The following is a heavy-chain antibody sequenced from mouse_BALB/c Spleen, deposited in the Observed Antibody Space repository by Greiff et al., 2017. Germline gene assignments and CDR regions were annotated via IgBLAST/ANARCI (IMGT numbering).Heavy chain of an antibody. Sequence: EVKLMESGPGLVKPSQSLSLTCTVTGYSITSDYAWNWIRQFPGNKLEWMGYISYSGSTSYNPSLKSRISITRDTSKNQFFLQLNSVTTEDTATYYCAREGSTKGWFAYWGQGTLVTVSA. CDR2: ISYSGST. CDR1: GYSITSDYA. J-gene: IGHJ3*01. CDR3: AREGSTKGWFAY. D-gene: IGHD1-3*01. V-gene: IGHV3-2*02.